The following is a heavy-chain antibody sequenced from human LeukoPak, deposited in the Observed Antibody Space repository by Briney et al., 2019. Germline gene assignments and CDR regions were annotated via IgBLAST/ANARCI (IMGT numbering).Heavy chain of an antibody. J-gene: IGHJ3*02. CDR3: RRPGAGARACAT. V-gene: IGHV4-39*01. Sequence: PSETLSLNWTVSGDSIILSRHNSGWIRQPPGKGLEWVGNVYFNGNTYYNPSLKSRVAISVDTSKNQFSLNLRSVTAADPAVFYCRRPGAGARACATWGPRTMVTVSS. CDR2: VYFNGNT. CDR1: GDSIILSRHN. D-gene: IGHD1-26*01.